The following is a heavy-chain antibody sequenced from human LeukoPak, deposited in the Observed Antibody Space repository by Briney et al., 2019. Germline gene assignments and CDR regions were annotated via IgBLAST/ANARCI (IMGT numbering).Heavy chain of an antibody. CDR2: IWYDGSNK. D-gene: IGHD7-27*01. Sequence: PGGSLRLSCAASGFTFSSYGMHWVRQAPGKGLEWVAVIWYDGSNKYYADSVKGRFTISRDNSKNTLYLQMNSLRAEDTAVYYCARTSNWYYFDFWGQGTLVTVSS. CDR1: GFTFSSYG. J-gene: IGHJ4*02. V-gene: IGHV3-33*01. CDR3: ARTSNWYYFDF.